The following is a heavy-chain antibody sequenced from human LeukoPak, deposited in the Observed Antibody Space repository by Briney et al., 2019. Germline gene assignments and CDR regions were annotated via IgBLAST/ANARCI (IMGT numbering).Heavy chain of an antibody. V-gene: IGHV4-4*09. Sequence: PSETLSLTCTVSGGSISGYYWSWIRQPPGKGLEWIGYIYTSGSTNYNPSLKSRVTISVDTSKNQFSLKLSSVTAADTAVYYCAREGGGSGSYDYWGQGTLVTVSS. J-gene: IGHJ4*02. CDR3: AREGGGSGSYDY. CDR2: IYTSGST. D-gene: IGHD3-10*01. CDR1: GGSISGYY.